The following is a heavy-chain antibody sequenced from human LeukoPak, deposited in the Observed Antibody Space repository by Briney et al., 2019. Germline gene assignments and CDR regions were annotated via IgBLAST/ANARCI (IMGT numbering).Heavy chain of an antibody. D-gene: IGHD2-2*02. CDR1: NGSVSPYY. J-gene: IGHJ4*02. V-gene: IGHV4-38-2*02. CDR2: IYHSGST. Sequence: SETLSLTCTVSNGSVSPYYWSWIRQPPGKGLEWIGSIYHSGSTYYNPSLKSRVTISVDTSKNQFSLKLSSVTAADTAVYYCASRYFCSSTSCYTFDYWGQGTLVTVSS. CDR3: ASRYFCSSTSCYTFDY.